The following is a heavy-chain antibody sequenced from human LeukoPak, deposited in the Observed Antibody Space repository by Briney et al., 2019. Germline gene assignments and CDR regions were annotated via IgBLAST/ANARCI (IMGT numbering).Heavy chain of an antibody. CDR2: IYYSGST. D-gene: IGHD6-6*01. V-gene: IGHV4-39*01. CDR3: ARLARSTADAFDI. Sequence: SETLSLTCTVSGGSISSSSYYWGWIRQPPGKGLEWIGSIYYSGSTYYNPSLKSRVTISVDTSKNQFSLKLSSVTAADTAVCYCARLARSTADAFDIWGQGTMVTVSS. CDR1: GGSISSSSYY. J-gene: IGHJ3*02.